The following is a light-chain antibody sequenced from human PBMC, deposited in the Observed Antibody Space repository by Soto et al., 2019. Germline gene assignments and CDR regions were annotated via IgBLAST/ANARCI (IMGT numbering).Light chain of an antibody. CDR2: WAS. CDR3: QQYYSGPPT. J-gene: IGKJ4*01. V-gene: IGKV4-1*01. CDR1: QSVLYSSNNKKY. Sequence: DIVMTQSPDSLAVSLGERATINCKSSQSVLYSSNNKKYLAWYQQKPGQPPKLLIDWASTRESGVPDRFSGSGSGTDFTLTISSLQAEDVAVYYCQQYYSGPPTFGGGTKVEIK.